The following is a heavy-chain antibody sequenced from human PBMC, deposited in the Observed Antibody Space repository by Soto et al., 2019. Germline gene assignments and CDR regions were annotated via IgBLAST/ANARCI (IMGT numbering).Heavy chain of an antibody. CDR1: GFTFSTYT. CDR3: ANARDSTLVQISLDR. CDR2: VGGSGDGT. Sequence: GGSLRLSCAASGFTFSTYTMTWVRQAPGKGLEWVSSVGGSGDGTYYADSVKGRFTISRDNSKNTLYLQMNSLRAEDTAIYYFANARDSTLVQISLDRWGHGTMVTVCS. D-gene: IGHD3-3*01. V-gene: IGHV3-23*01. J-gene: IGHJ4*01.